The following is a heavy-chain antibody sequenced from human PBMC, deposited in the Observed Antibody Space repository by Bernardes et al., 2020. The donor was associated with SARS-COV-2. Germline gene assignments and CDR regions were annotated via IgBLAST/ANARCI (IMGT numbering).Heavy chain of an antibody. CDR2: VKYDASEI. CDR3: SSWEFSHWFDY. Sequence: WGSLCLSCAGSGFIFSNYWMFWVRQAPGQGLELVSNVKYDASEIYYVDSLRSRFTISRDNAKNALYLQMNSLIADDSGVYYCSSWEFSHWFDYWGKGTPVTVSS. J-gene: IGHJ4*02. CDR1: GFIFSNYW. D-gene: IGHD1-1*01. V-gene: IGHV3-7*02.